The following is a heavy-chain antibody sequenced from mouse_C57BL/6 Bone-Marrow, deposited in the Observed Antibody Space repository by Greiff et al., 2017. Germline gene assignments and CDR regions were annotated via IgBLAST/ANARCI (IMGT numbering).Heavy chain of an antibody. Sequence: EVQLQQSGPVLVKPGASVKMSCKASGYTFTDYYMNWVKQSHGKSLEWIGVINPYNGGTSYNQKFKGKATLTVDKSSSTAYMELNSLTSEDSAVYYCASEGAYYSNYVAYWGQGTLVTVSA. CDR1: GYTFTDYY. CDR3: ASEGAYYSNYVAY. V-gene: IGHV1-19*01. CDR2: INPYNGGT. D-gene: IGHD2-5*01. J-gene: IGHJ3*01.